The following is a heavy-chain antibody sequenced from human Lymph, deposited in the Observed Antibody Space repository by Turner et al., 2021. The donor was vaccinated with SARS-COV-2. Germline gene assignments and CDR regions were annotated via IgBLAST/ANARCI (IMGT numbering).Heavy chain of an antibody. V-gene: IGHV1-2*02. CDR2: INPNSGGK. CDR1: GYIFTGYY. D-gene: IGHD4-17*01. J-gene: IGHJ6*02. Sequence: QVQLVQSGAEVKRPGASVKVSCKASGYIFTGYYMHWVRQAPGQGLEWMGWINPNSGGKNYAQKFQGRVTMTRDTSISTAYMEVSRLRSDDTAVYYCARDTRGDYSYYYDGMDVWGQGTTVTVSS. CDR3: ARDTRGDYSYYYDGMDV.